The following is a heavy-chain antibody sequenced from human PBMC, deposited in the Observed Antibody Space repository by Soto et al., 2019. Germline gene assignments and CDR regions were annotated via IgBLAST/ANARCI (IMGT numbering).Heavy chain of an antibody. CDR1: GFIFSHYW. V-gene: IGHV3-7*01. CDR3: ARGDDYVWETHRYMIPASFDS. D-gene: IGHD3-16*02. J-gene: IGHJ4*02. CDR2: IKQDGSDK. Sequence: PGGSLRLSCSASGFIFSHYWMSWVRQAPGKGLEWVANIKQDGSDKYYVDSVKGRFTIARDNTKNSLYLQMNSLRAEDTAVYYCARGDDYVWETHRYMIPASFDSWGQGTLVTVSS.